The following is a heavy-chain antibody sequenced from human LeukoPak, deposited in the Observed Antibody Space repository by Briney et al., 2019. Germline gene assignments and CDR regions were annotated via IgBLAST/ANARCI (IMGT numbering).Heavy chain of an antibody. Sequence: SETLSLTCTVSGGSISSYYWSWIRQPPGKGLEWIGYIYYSGSTNYNPSLKSRVTISVDTSKNQFSLKLSSVTAADTAVYYCARTYSGYDVSFDYWGQGTPVTVSS. CDR1: GGSISSYY. D-gene: IGHD5-12*01. J-gene: IGHJ4*02. CDR3: ARTYSGYDVSFDY. V-gene: IGHV4-59*01. CDR2: IYYSGST.